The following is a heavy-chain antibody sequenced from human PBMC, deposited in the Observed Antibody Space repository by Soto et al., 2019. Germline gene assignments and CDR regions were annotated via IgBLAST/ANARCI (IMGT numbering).Heavy chain of an antibody. CDR3: ASSSLYGMDV. J-gene: IGHJ6*02. V-gene: IGHV4-30-4*08. CDR2: IYYSGNT. CDR1: GDSIISSDLY. Sequence: SETLSLTSTVSGDSIISSDLYRGCIRQPPGKGLEWIGNIYYSGNTYYNPSLKSRLIISIDTSKNPFSLKVGSVTAADTAVYYCASSSLYGMDVWGQGTTVTVSS.